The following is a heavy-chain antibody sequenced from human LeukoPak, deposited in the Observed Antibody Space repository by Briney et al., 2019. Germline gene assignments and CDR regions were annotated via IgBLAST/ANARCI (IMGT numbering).Heavy chain of an antibody. CDR2: IIPILGIA. J-gene: IGHJ5*02. CDR3: ARGANPTYYDILTELNWFDP. CDR1: GGTFSSYA. Sequence: ASVKVSCKASGGTFSSYAISWVRQAPGQGLEWMGRIIPILGIANYAQKFQGRVTITADKSTSTAYMELSSLRSEDTAVYYCARGANPTYYDILTELNWFDPWGQGTLVTVSS. D-gene: IGHD3-9*01. V-gene: IGHV1-69*04.